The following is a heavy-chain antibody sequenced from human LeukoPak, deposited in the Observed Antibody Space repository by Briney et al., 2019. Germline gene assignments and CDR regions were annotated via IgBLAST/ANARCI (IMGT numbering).Heavy chain of an antibody. CDR2: INSDGSST. CDR1: RFTFRCFW. D-gene: IGHD5-18*01. CDR3: ASLQIGVYSYRLPNY. J-gene: IGHJ4*02. V-gene: IGHV3-74*01. Sequence: PGGSLILSCATSRFTFRCFWIHWVRQAPGKGLVWVSRINSDGSSTTYADSVKGRFTISTDNAKNTLYLQMNGLRAEDTAVYYCASLQIGVYSYRLPNYWGQGTLVTVSS.